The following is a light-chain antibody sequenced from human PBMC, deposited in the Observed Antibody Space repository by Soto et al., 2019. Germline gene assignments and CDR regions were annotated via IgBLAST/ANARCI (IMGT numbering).Light chain of an antibody. CDR2: EVS. CDR1: SSDVGGYNY. CDR3: SSYASTSTLVL. J-gene: IGLJ2*01. V-gene: IGLV2-14*01. Sequence: QSALTQPASVSGSPGHSITISCTGTSSDVGGYNYVSWYQQHPGKVPKLMIYEVSHRPPGVSDRFSGSKSGNAASLTISGILAEDEADYYCSSYASTSTLVLFGGGTKLTVL.